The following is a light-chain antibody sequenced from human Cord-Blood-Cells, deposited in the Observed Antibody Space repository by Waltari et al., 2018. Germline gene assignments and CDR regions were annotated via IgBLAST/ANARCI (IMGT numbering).Light chain of an antibody. Sequence: DIVMTQSPLSLPVTPGEPASISFRSSQSLLHSNGYNYLDWYLQKPGQSPQLLIYLGSNRASGVPDRFSGSGSGTDFTLKISRVEAEDVGVYYCMQAIQTPLTFGGGTKVEIK. CDR2: LGS. J-gene: IGKJ4*01. CDR1: QSLLHSNGYNY. CDR3: MQAIQTPLT. V-gene: IGKV2-28*01.